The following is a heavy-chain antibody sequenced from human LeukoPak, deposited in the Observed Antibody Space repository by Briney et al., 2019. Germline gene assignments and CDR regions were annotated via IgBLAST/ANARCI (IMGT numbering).Heavy chain of an antibody. Sequence: TGGSLRLSCAASGFTFDDYGMSWVRQAPGKGLEWVSGINWNGGSTGYADSVKGRFTISRDNAKNSLYLQMNSLRAEDTAVYYCARDYDFPNDDAFDIWGQGTMVTVSS. CDR1: GFTFDDYG. CDR2: INWNGGST. CDR3: ARDYDFPNDDAFDI. V-gene: IGHV3-20*04. J-gene: IGHJ3*02. D-gene: IGHD3-3*01.